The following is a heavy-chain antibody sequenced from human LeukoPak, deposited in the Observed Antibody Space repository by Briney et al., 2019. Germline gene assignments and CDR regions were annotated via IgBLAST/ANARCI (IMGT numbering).Heavy chain of an antibody. CDR1: GGSISSYY. V-gene: IGHV4-4*07. D-gene: IGHD2-15*01. CDR2: IYTSGST. CDR3: ARAGCSGGSCYSMIDY. J-gene: IGHJ4*02. Sequence: PSETLSLTCTVSGGSISSYYWSWIRQPAGKGLEWIGRIYTSGSTNYNPSLKSRVTMSVDTYKNQFSLRLSSVTAADTAVYYCARAGCSGGSCYSMIDYWGQGTLVTVSS.